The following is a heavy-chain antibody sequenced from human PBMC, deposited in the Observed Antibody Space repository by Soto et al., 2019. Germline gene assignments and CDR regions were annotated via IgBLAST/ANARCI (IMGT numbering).Heavy chain of an antibody. D-gene: IGHD2-15*01. Sequence: PGGSLRLSCAASGFTFSSYGMHWVCQAPGKGLEWVAVIWYDGSNKYYADSVKGRFTISRDNSKNTLYLQMNSLRAEDTAVYYCARDRGYCSGGSCYSDWFDPWGQGTLVTVSS. CDR2: IWYDGSNK. CDR1: GFTFSSYG. J-gene: IGHJ5*02. V-gene: IGHV3-33*01. CDR3: ARDRGYCSGGSCYSDWFDP.